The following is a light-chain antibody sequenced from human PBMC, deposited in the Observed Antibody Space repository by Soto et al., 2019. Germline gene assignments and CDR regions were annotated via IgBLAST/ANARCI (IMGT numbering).Light chain of an antibody. CDR2: GAS. CDR1: QFISSN. V-gene: IGKV3-15*01. J-gene: IGKJ1*01. CDR3: QYRT. Sequence: EIVMTQSPATLSVSPGERATLSCRASQFISSNLAWYQQKPGQAPRLLIFGASTRATGIPARFSGSGSGTEFTLTISGLQSEDFAVYCCQYRTFGQGTKVEIK.